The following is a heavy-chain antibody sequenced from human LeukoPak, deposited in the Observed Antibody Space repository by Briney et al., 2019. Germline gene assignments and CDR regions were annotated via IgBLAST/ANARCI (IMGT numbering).Heavy chain of an antibody. Sequence: GGSLRLSCAASGFTFGSYAMSWVRQAPGKGLEWVSAISGSGGDTYYADSVKGRFTISRDNSKNTLYLQMNSLRAEDTAVYYCAKQDIVVVVAALDYWGQGTLVTVSS. D-gene: IGHD2-15*01. CDR2: ISGSGGDT. J-gene: IGHJ4*02. V-gene: IGHV3-23*01. CDR3: AKQDIVVVVAALDY. CDR1: GFTFGSYA.